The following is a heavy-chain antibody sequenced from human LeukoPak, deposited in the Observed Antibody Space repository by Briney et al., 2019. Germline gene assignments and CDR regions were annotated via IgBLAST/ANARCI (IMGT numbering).Heavy chain of an antibody. CDR1: GFTFSSYG. Sequence: KSGGSLRLSCAASGFTFSSYGMNWVRQAPGKGLEWVSSISSSSSYIYYADSVKGRFTISRDNAKNSLYLQMNSLRAEDTAVYYCARDLQPHVDYYGMDVWGQGTTVTVSS. V-gene: IGHV3-21*01. CDR3: ARDLQPHVDYYGMDV. D-gene: IGHD6-13*01. J-gene: IGHJ6*02. CDR2: ISSSSSYI.